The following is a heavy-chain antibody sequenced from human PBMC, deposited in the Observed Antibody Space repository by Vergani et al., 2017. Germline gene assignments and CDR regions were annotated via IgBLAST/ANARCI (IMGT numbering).Heavy chain of an antibody. V-gene: IGHV1-69*06. D-gene: IGHD2-2*01. CDR1: GGTFSSYA. Sequence: QVQLVQSGAEVKKPGSSVKVSCKASGGTFSSYAISWVRQAPGQGLEWMGGISPIFGTANYAQKFQERVTISRDMSTSTAYMELSSLRSEDTAVYYCAADTAAANAFDIWGQGTMVTVSS. J-gene: IGHJ3*02. CDR3: AADTAAANAFDI. CDR2: ISPIFGTA.